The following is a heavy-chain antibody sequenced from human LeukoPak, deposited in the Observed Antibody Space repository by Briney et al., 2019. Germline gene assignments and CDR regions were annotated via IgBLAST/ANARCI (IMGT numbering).Heavy chain of an antibody. CDR1: GFTFSSYS. V-gene: IGHV3-48*04. Sequence: GGSLRLSCAASGFTFSSYSMNWVRQAPGKGLEWVSYISSSSSTIYYADSVKGRFTISRDNAKNSLYLQMNSLRAEDTAVYYCARDRRGAAAGPVPLDYWGQGTLVTVSS. J-gene: IGHJ4*02. D-gene: IGHD6-13*01. CDR3: ARDRRGAAAGPVPLDY. CDR2: ISSSSSTI.